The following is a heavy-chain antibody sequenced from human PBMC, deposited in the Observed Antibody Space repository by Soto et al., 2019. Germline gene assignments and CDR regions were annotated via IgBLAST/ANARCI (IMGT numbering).Heavy chain of an antibody. D-gene: IGHD5-12*01. Sequence: PSETLSLTCTVSGGSISYYYWGWIRQPPGKGLEWIGSIYYSGNTHYNPSLKSRVTISVDTSMNQFSLNLDSVTAGDSAVYYCVRGGYVHAFDYSGQGALVTVSS. J-gene: IGHJ4*02. V-gene: IGHV4-59*01. CDR3: VRGGYVHAFDY. CDR2: IYYSGNT. CDR1: GGSISYYY.